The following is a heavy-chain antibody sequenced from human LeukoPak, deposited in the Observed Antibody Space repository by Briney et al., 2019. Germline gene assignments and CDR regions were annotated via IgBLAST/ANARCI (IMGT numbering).Heavy chain of an antibody. D-gene: IGHD6-13*01. V-gene: IGHV3-23*01. CDR2: ISGSGGST. Sequence: AGGSLRLSCAASGFTFSSYAMNWVRQAPGKGLEWVSAISGSGGSTYYADSVKGRFTISRDNSKNTLYLQMNSLRAEDTAVYYCAKAAAAGTINWFDPWGQGTLVTVSS. CDR1: GFTFSSYA. J-gene: IGHJ5*02. CDR3: AKAAAAGTINWFDP.